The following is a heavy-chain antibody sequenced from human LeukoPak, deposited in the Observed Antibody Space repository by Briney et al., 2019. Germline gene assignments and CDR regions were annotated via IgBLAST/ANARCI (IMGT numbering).Heavy chain of an antibody. J-gene: IGHJ4*02. CDR2: MGGSGGRT. V-gene: IGHV3-23*01. CDR3: ARSGYYGLGAKGFDH. D-gene: IGHD3-10*01. Sequence: GSLRLSCAASGFTFATYAMGWVRQAPGKGLEWVSAMGGSGGRTFYADSVKGRFTISRDNSKNTLYLQMNSLRPEDTAVYYCARSGYYGLGAKGFDHWGQGTLVTVSS. CDR1: GFTFATYA.